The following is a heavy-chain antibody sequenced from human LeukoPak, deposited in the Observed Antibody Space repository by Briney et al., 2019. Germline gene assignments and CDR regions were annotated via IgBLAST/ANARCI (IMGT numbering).Heavy chain of an antibody. CDR3: ARGGYSGYDATSHYYYGMDV. J-gene: IGHJ6*02. CDR2: IDASGVT. V-gene: IGHV4-4*07. CDR1: GGSISGYY. D-gene: IGHD5-12*01. Sequence: SETLSLTCTVSGGSISGYYWTWIRQPAGKGLEWIGRIDASGVTNYNPSLKSRVTMSVDTSKNQFSLKLSSVTAADTAVYYCARGGYSGYDATSHYYYGMDVWGQGTTVTVSS.